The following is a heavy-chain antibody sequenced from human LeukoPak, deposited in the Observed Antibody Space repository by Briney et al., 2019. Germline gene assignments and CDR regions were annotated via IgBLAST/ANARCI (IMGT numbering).Heavy chain of an antibody. D-gene: IGHD3-22*01. J-gene: IGHJ6*03. V-gene: IGHV1-69*13. CDR2: IIPIFDTA. CDR3: ARGPYDSRGQDYYYYYMDV. Sequence: SVKVSCKASGGTFSSYTISWVRQAPGQGLEWMGGIIPIFDTASYAQKFQGRVTISADESTSTAYMELSSLRSEDTAVYYCARGPYDSRGQDYYYYYMDVWGKGTTVTVSS. CDR1: GGTFSSYT.